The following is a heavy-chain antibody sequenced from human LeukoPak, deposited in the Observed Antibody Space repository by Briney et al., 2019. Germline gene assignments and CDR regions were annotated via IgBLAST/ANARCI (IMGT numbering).Heavy chain of an antibody. CDR1: GGTFSSYA. CDR3: ARASQITSGYYYGMDV. J-gene: IGHJ6*02. V-gene: IGHV1-69*04. CDR2: IIPILGIA. D-gene: IGHD1-14*01. Sequence: KISCKASGGTFSSYAISWVRQAPGQGLEWMGRIIPILGIANYAQKFQGRVTITADKSTSTAYMELSSLRSEDTAVYYCARASQITSGYYYGMDVWGQGTTVTVSS.